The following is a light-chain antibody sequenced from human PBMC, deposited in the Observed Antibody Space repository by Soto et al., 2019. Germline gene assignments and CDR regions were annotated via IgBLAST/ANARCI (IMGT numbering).Light chain of an antibody. Sequence: DIQMTQSPSSLSASVGVRVTITCRASQSINSYLNWFQHKPGRAPKLLIYGTSSLQRGVPSRFSGSGSGTDYSLTISSLQAEDVATYYCQQTYSTPHTFGQGTKLEIK. CDR3: QQTYSTPHT. CDR1: QSINSY. V-gene: IGKV1-39*01. J-gene: IGKJ2*01. CDR2: GTS.